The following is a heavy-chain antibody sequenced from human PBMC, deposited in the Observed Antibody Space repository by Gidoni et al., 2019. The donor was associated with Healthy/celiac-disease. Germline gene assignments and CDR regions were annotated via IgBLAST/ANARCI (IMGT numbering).Heavy chain of an antibody. D-gene: IGHD3-9*01. V-gene: IGHV3-48*04. CDR3: ARDPRYYDILTGYYKPTAFDY. CDR1: GFTFSSYS. Sequence: EVQLVESGGGLVQPGGSLRLSCAASGFTFSSYSMNWVRQAPGKGLEWVSYISSSSSTIYYADSVKGRFTISRDNAKNSLYLQMNSLRAEDTAVYYCARDPRYYDILTGYYKPTAFDYWGQGTLVTVSS. CDR2: ISSSSSTI. J-gene: IGHJ4*02.